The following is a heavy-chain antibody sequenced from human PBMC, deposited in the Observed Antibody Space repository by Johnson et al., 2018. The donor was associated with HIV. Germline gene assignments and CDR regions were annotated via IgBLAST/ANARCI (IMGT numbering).Heavy chain of an antibody. CDR2: IRYDGSNK. V-gene: IGHV3-30*02. D-gene: IGHD6-19*01. J-gene: IGHJ3*02. CDR1: GFTFSSYG. Sequence: QVQLVESGGGVVQPGRSLRLSCAASGFTFSSYGMHWVRQAPGKGLEWVAFIRYDGSNKYYADSVKGRFTISRDNSKNTLYLQMNSLRAEDTAVYYCVRDQGSGWPTNAFDIWGRGTRVTVSS. CDR3: VRDQGSGWPTNAFDI.